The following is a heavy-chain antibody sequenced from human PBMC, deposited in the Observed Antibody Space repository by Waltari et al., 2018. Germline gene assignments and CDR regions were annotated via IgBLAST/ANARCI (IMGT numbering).Heavy chain of an antibody. CDR3: VLYSSSFLGDC. J-gene: IGHJ4*02. Sequence: EVLLVESGGGSVQPGVSLRLSCEASGFTFSSYCMHWVRQAPGKGLVSVSHINPDGSLTNYADSVKGRFTISRDNAKNTLFLQMNSLRAEDTAVYYCVLYSSSFLGDCWGQGTLVTVSS. CDR2: INPDGSLT. D-gene: IGHD6-13*01. CDR1: GFTFSSYC. V-gene: IGHV3-74*01.